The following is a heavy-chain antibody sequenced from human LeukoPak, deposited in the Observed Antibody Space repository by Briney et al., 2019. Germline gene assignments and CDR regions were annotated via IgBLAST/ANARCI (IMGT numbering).Heavy chain of an antibody. Sequence: PGGSLRLSCAASGFTFSSYSMNWVRQAPGKGLEWVSSISSSSRYIYYADSVKGRFTISRDNAKNSLYLQMNSLRAEDTAVYYCARPSRTIFGVVGNWFDPWGQGTLVTVSS. CDR2: ISSSSRYI. D-gene: IGHD3-3*01. CDR3: ARPSRTIFGVVGNWFDP. CDR1: GFTFSSYS. J-gene: IGHJ5*02. V-gene: IGHV3-21*01.